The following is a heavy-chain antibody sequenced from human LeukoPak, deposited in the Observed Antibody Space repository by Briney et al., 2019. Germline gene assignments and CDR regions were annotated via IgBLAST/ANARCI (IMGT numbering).Heavy chain of an antibody. Sequence: PGGSLRLSCAASGFTFSSYSMNWVRQAPGKGLEWVSSISSSSSYIYYADSVKGRFTISRDNAKNSLYLQMNSLRAEHTAVYYCARSKIAARPRGEGFDLWGQGTMVTVSS. CDR1: GFTFSSYS. J-gene: IGHJ3*01. V-gene: IGHV3-21*01. D-gene: IGHD6-6*01. CDR2: ISSSSSYI. CDR3: ARSKIAARPRGEGFDL.